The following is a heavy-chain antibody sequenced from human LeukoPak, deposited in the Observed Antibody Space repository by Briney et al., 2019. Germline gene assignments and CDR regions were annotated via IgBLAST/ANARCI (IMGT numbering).Heavy chain of an antibody. D-gene: IGHD5-18*01. J-gene: IGHJ4*02. Sequence: ASVKVSCKASGYTFTSYGISWVRQAPGQGLEWMGWISTYNGDTNYAQKLQDRVTMTTDTSTSTAYMELRSLRSDDTAVYYCARGSSYGFSMGYWGQGTLVTVSS. CDR2: ISTYNGDT. CDR1: GYTFTSYG. V-gene: IGHV1-18*01. CDR3: ARGSSYGFSMGY.